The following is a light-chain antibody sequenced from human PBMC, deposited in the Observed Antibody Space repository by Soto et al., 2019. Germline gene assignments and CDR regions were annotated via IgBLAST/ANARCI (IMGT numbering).Light chain of an antibody. V-gene: IGKV1-5*03. Sequence: DIQMTQSPSALSASVGERVTITCRASQTISSWLAWYQQKPGEAPRLLIYQASSLETEVPSRFSGSGSGTEFTLTISSLQPDDFATYYCQHYNIYSESFSQGGNVDIK. CDR3: QHYNIYSES. CDR1: QTISSW. CDR2: QAS. J-gene: IGKJ1*01.